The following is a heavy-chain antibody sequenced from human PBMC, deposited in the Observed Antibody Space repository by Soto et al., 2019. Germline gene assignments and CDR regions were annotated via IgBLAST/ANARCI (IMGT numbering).Heavy chain of an antibody. D-gene: IGHD3-3*01. J-gene: IGHJ6*03. CDR1: GFTFSSYW. CDR2: INSDGSST. Sequence: HPGGSLRLSCAASGFTFSSYWMHWVRQAPGKGLVWVSRINSDGSSTSYADSVKGRFTISRDNAKNTLYLQMNSLRAEDTAVYYCARAGVVGYYYYYYMDVWGKGTTVTVSS. V-gene: IGHV3-74*01. CDR3: ARAGVVGYYYYYYMDV.